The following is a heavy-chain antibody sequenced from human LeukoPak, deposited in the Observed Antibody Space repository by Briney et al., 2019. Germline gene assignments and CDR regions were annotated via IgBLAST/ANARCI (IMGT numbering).Heavy chain of an antibody. Sequence: GSLVLSCAASGFTFSSYEMNWVRQAPGKGLEWVSYISSSVSTIYYADSVKGRFTISRDNAKNSLYLQMNSLRAEDTAVYYCARSRGLDWYFDLWGRGTLVTVSS. J-gene: IGHJ2*01. CDR3: ARSRGLDWYFDL. CDR2: ISSSVSTI. V-gene: IGHV3-48*03. D-gene: IGHD3-10*01. CDR1: GFTFSSYE.